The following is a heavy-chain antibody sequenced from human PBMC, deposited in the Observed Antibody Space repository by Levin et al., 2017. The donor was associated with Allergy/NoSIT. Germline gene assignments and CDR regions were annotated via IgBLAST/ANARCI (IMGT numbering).Heavy chain of an antibody. CDR2: ISWNSGSI. CDR1: GFTFDDYA. J-gene: IGHJ4*02. D-gene: IGHD6-6*01. V-gene: IGHV3-9*01. CDR3: AKGRYSSSPMGGYFDY. Sequence: SCAASGFTFDDYAMHWVRQAPGKGLEWVSGISWNSGSIGYADSVKGRFTISRDNAKNSLYLQMNSLRAEDTALYYGAKGRYSSSPMGGYFDYWGQGTLVTVSS.